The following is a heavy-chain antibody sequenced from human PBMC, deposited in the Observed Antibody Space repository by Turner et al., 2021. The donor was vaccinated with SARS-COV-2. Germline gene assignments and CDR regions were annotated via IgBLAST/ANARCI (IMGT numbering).Heavy chain of an antibody. CDR3: AREDALDSFDY. CDR1: GFTCSSYS. D-gene: IGHD2-2*03. Sequence: EVQLVESGGGLVQPGGSLRLPCAASGFTCSSYSSNWVRQAAGKGLEWVSYISRSSGNIYYADSVKGRFTISRDNAKNSLYLQMNSLRAEDTAVYYCAREDALDSFDYWGQGTLVTVSS. J-gene: IGHJ4*02. CDR2: ISRSSGNI. V-gene: IGHV3-48*01.